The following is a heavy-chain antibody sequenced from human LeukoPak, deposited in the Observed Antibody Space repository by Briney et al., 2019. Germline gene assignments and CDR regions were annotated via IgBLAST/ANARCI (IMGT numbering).Heavy chain of an antibody. CDR2: IYYSGST. CDR1: GGSINSYY. J-gene: IGHJ4*02. CDR3: VRYVKNGYDTPGFDY. V-gene: IGHV4-59*12. D-gene: IGHD5-12*01. Sequence: SETLSLTCTVSGGSINSYYWSWIRQPPGKGLEWIGYIYYSGSTNYNPSLKSRVTISVDTSKDQFSLKLSSVTAADTAVYYCVRYVKNGYDTPGFDYWGQGTLVTVSS.